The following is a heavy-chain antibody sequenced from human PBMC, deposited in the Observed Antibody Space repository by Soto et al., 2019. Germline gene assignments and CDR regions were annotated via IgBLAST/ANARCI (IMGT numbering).Heavy chain of an antibody. J-gene: IGHJ6*02. CDR3: GGIAAAGSTEYYYGMDV. CDR2: IILIFGTA. D-gene: IGHD6-13*01. CDR1: GGTFSSYA. V-gene: IGHV1-69*01. Sequence: QVQLVQSGAEVKKPGSSVKVSCKASGGTFSSYAISWVRQAPGQGLEWMGGIILIFGTANYAQKFQGRVTITADESTSTAYMELSSLRSEDTAVYYCGGIAAAGSTEYYYGMDVWGQGTTVTVSS.